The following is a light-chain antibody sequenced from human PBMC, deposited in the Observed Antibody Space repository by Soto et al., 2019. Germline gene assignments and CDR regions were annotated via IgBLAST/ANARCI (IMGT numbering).Light chain of an antibody. CDR3: SSYRSGGTFV. CDR2: EVT. CDR1: SGDIGGYNY. V-gene: IGLV2-14*01. J-gene: IGLJ1*01. Sequence: QSVLTQPASVSGSPGQSITISCTGTSGDIGGYNYVSWYQQHPGKAPKLLISEVTNRPSGVSNRFSGSKSGNTASLTISGLQAEDEADYYCSSYRSGGTFVFGSGTKLTVL.